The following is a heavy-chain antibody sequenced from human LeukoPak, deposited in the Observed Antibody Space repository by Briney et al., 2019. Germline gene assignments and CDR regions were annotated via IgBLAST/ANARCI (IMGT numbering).Heavy chain of an antibody. CDR2: INHSGST. Sequence: SETLSLTCAVYGGSFSGYYWSWIRQPPGKGLEWIGEINHSGSTNYNPSLKSRVTISVDTSKIQFSLKLSSVTAADTAVYYCARVWTSIVYNWFDPWGQGTLVTVSS. V-gene: IGHV4-34*01. CDR3: ARVWTSIVYNWFDP. CDR1: GGSFSGYY. D-gene: IGHD6-6*01. J-gene: IGHJ5*02.